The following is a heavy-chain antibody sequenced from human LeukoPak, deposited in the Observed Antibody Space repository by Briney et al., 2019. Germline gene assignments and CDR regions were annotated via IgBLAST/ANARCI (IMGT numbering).Heavy chain of an antibody. J-gene: IGHJ4*02. CDR3: ATAAFDDILTGYSTWYFDY. V-gene: IGHV4-59*08. D-gene: IGHD3-9*01. CDR1: GGSISSYY. Sequence: SETLSLTCTVSGGSISSYYWSWIWQPPGKGLEWIGYIYYSGSTNYNPSLKSRVTISVDTSKNQFSLKLSSVTAADTAVYYCATAAFDDILTGYSTWYFDYWGQGTLVTVSS. CDR2: IYYSGST.